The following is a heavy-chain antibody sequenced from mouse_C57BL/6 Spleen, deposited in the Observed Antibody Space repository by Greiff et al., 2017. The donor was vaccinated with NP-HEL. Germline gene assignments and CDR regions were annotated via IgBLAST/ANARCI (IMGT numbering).Heavy chain of an antibody. CDR2: INYDGGST. CDR3: AKSKLRRGAMDY. J-gene: IGHJ4*01. D-gene: IGHD4-1*01. Sequence: EVQLVESEGGLVQPGSSVKLSCKASGFTFSGYYMAWVRQVPEKGLEWVANINYDGGSTYYLDSLKSRFIISRDNAKNILYLQMSSLKSEDTATDYSAKSKLRRGAMDYWGQGTSVTVSS. CDR1: GFTFSGYY. V-gene: IGHV5-16*01.